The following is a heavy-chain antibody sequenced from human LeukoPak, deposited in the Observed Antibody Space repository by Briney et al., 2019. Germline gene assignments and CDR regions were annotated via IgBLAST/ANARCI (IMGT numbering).Heavy chain of an antibody. V-gene: IGHV3-48*03. CDR3: ARDTLLYADSPDAFDM. CDR1: GFTFSSYA. Sequence: GGSLRLSCAASGFTFSSYAMHWVRQAPGKGLEWVSYISSSGSTIYYADSVKGRFTISRDNAKKSLYLQMNSLRDEDTAVYYCARDTLLYADSPDAFDMWGQGTMVAVSS. D-gene: IGHD4-17*01. CDR2: ISSSGSTI. J-gene: IGHJ3*02.